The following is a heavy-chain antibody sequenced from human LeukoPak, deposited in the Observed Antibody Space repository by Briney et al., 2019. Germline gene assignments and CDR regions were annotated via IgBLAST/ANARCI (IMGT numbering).Heavy chain of an antibody. CDR3: ARDRTRTGYSSGWYHDY. V-gene: IGHV1-2*02. Sequence: ASVKVSCKASGYTFTGYYMHWVRQAPGQGLERMGGINPKSGGTNYAQKFQGRVTMTRDTSISTAYMELSRLRSDDTAVYYCARDRTRTGYSSGWYHDYWGQGTLVTVSS. CDR1: GYTFTGYY. D-gene: IGHD6-19*01. J-gene: IGHJ4*02. CDR2: INPKSGGT.